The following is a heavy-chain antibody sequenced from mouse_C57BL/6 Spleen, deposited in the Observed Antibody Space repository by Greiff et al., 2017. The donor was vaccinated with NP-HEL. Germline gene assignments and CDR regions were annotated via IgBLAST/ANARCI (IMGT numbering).Heavy chain of an antibody. J-gene: IGHJ1*03. V-gene: IGHV1-42*01. CDR2: INPSTGGT. Sequence: EVQLQQSGPELVKPGASVKISCKASGYSFTGYYMNWVKQSPEKSLEWIGEINPSTGGTTYNQKFKAKATLTVDKSSSTAYMQLKSLTSEDSAVYYCARAGTTASPDWYFDVWGTGTTVTVSS. D-gene: IGHD1-2*01. CDR3: ARAGTTASPDWYFDV. CDR1: GYSFTGYY.